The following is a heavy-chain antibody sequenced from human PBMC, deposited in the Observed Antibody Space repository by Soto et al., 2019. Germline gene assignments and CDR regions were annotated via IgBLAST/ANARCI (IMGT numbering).Heavy chain of an antibody. CDR3: ARAPGHTAVVPAAIGHNWCDP. CDR2: INHSGST. CDR1: GGSFSGYY. V-gene: IGHV4-34*01. J-gene: IGHJ5*02. Sequence: QVQLQQWGAGLLKPSETLSLTCAVYGGSFSGYYWSWIRQPPGKGLEWIGEINHSGSTNYNPSLKSRVTISVDTSKNQFSLRLSSVTAADTAVYYCARAPGHTAVVPAAIGHNWCDPWGQGTLVTVSS. D-gene: IGHD2-2*01.